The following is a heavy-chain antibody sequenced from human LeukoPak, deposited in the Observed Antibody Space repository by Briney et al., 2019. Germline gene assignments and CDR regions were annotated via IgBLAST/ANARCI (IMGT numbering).Heavy chain of an antibody. D-gene: IGHD6-19*01. Sequence: ASVKVSCKTFNYTFTACGINWVRQAPGQGLEWMGWIISDNGRTNYAQKLQGRVTLTTDTTTSTAYMELRSLRSEDTAIYYCARDYSSGWYSVDYWGQGTLITVSS. CDR2: IISDNGRT. J-gene: IGHJ4*02. V-gene: IGHV1-18*01. CDR3: ARDYSSGWYSVDY. CDR1: NYTFTACG.